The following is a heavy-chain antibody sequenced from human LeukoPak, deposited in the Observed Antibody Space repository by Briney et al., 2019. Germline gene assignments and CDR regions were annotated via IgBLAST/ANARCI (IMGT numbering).Heavy chain of an antibody. CDR3: VAARPEIDY. CDR2: INSDGSST. V-gene: IGHV3-74*01. Sequence: GGSLRLSCAASGLTASNHWMHWVRQAPGKGLLWVSRINSDGSSTRYADFVKGRFTISKDDAKNTLYLQMNGLRVDDTAVYYCVAARPEIDYWGQGTLVAVSS. D-gene: IGHD6-6*01. CDR1: GLTASNHW. J-gene: IGHJ4*02.